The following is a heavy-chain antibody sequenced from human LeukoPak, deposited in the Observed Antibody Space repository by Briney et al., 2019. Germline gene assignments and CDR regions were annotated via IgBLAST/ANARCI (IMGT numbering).Heavy chain of an antibody. CDR1: GFTFSSYW. CDR3: ASLTMVRGADFDY. CDR2: IKQDGSEK. J-gene: IGHJ4*02. Sequence: GGSLRLSCAASGFTFSSYWMSWVRQAPGKGLEWVANIKQDGSEKYYVDSVKGRFTISRDNAKNSLYLQMNSLRAEDTAVYYCASLTMVRGADFDYWGQGTLVTVSS. V-gene: IGHV3-7*01. D-gene: IGHD3-10*01.